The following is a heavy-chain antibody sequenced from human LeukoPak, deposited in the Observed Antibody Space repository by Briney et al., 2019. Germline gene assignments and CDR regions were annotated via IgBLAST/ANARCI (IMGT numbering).Heavy chain of an antibody. CDR2: IKQDGSEK. V-gene: IGHV3-7*03. CDR3: AKDIWYYGSGSYYNVVNAFDI. CDR1: GFTFSSYW. Sequence: GGSLRLSCAASGFTFSSYWMSWVRQAPGKGLEWVANIKQDGSEKCYVDSVKGRFTISRDNAKNSLYLQMNSLRAEDTALYYCAKDIWYYGSGSYYNVVNAFDIWGQGTMVTVSS. D-gene: IGHD3-10*01. J-gene: IGHJ3*02.